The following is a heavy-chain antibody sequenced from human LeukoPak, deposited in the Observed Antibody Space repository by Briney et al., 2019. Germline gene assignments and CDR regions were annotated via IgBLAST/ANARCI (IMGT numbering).Heavy chain of an antibody. CDR1: GFTFSSHS. Sequence: GGSLRLSCAASGFTFSSHSMNWVRQAPGKGLEWVSYISSSSSTIYYADSVKGRFTISRDNAKNSLYLQMNSLRAEDTAVYYCARDPRLWFGEPGAFDIWGQGTMVTVSS. V-gene: IGHV3-48*01. J-gene: IGHJ3*02. CDR2: ISSSSSTI. CDR3: ARDPRLWFGEPGAFDI. D-gene: IGHD3-10*01.